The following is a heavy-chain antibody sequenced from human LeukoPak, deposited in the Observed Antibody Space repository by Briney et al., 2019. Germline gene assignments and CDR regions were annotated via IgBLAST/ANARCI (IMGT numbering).Heavy chain of an antibody. D-gene: IGHD5-24*01. J-gene: IGHJ4*02. CDR2: MNPNSGNT. CDR1: GYTFTSYD. CDR3: AVEGLRDGYNFHAGSGY. Sequence: ASVKVSCKASGYTFTSYDINWVRQATGQGLEWVGWMNPNSGNTGYAQKFQGRVTMTRNTSISTAYMELSSLRSEDTAVYYCAVEGLRDGYNFHAGSGYWGQGTLVTVSS. V-gene: IGHV1-8*01.